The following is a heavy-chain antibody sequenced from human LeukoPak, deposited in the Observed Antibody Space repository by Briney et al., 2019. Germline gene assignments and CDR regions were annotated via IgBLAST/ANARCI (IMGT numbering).Heavy chain of an antibody. D-gene: IGHD6-6*01. J-gene: IGHJ5*02. V-gene: IGHV4-39*01. CDR1: GGSISNSSYY. CDR3: ARRWRIAARNWFDP. CDR2: VSYSGNT. Sequence: SETLSLTCTVSGGSISNSSYYWGWIRQPPGKGLEWIGSVSYSGNTYYDPSLKSRVTISVDTSKNQFSLKLSSVTAADTAVYYCARRWRIAARNWFDPWGQGTLVTVSS.